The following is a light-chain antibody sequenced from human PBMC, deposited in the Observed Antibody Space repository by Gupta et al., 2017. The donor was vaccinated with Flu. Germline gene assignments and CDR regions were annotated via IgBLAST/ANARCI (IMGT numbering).Light chain of an antibody. CDR2: DVT. Sequence: TSSDIGSYNYVCCYQQPPGHAPNLLIYDVTKRPSVVSNRFSASNSGDTSSLTSSGLQADDEADYYCSSGKSSSTLVFGGGTKLTVL. J-gene: IGLJ2*01. CDR1: SSDIGSYNY. CDR3: SSGKSSSTLV. V-gene: IGLV2-14*01.